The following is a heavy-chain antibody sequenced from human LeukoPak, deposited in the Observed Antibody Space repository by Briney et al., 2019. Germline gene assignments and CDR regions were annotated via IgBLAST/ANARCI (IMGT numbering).Heavy chain of an antibody. D-gene: IGHD6-13*01. CDR1: GFTVSSNY. CDR2: IYSGGST. Sequence: GGSLRLSCAASGFTVSSNYMRWVRPAPGRGLEWVSVIYSGGSTYYADSVKGRFTISRDNSKNTLYLQMNSLRAEDTAVYYCARVRSSSWYYYYYYMDVWGKGTTVTVS. V-gene: IGHV3-53*01. CDR3: ARVRSSSWYYYYYYMDV. J-gene: IGHJ6*03.